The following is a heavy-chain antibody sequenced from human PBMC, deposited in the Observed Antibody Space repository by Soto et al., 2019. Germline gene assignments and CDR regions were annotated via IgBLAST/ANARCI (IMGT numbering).Heavy chain of an antibody. CDR3: ARLGQVAGSFDY. CDR1: GDTFSSYT. CDR2: IIPILSIA. Sequence: QVQLVQSGAEVKKPGSSLKVSCKASGDTFSSYTISWVRQAPGQGLEWMGRIIPILSIANYAQKFQGRVTITADKSTSTAYMELSSLRSEDTAVYYCARLGQVAGSFDYWGQGTLVTVSS. J-gene: IGHJ4*02. D-gene: IGHD6-19*01. V-gene: IGHV1-69*02.